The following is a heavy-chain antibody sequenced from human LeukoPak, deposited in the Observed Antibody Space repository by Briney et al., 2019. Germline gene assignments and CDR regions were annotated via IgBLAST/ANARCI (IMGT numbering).Heavy chain of an antibody. Sequence: GGSLRLSCVASGFSFRSYAMHWVRQAPGKGLEWVAVMSYDGSNTYYGDSVRGRFTISRDNSKNMVYLQMNSLRVEDTAVYYCARDPDSDYYYMDVWGKGTTVTVSS. CDR3: ARDPDSDYYYMDV. V-gene: IGHV3-30*04. J-gene: IGHJ6*03. D-gene: IGHD1-14*01. CDR2: MSYDGSNT. CDR1: GFSFRSYA.